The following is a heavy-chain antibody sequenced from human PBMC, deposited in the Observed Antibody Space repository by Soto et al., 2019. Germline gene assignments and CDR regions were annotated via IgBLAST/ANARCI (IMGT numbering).Heavy chain of an antibody. V-gene: IGHV4-59*01. Sequence: ETLSLTCTVSGGSISSYYWSWIRQPPGKGLEWIGYIYYSGSTNYNPSLKSRVTISVDTSKNQFSLKLSSVTAADTAVYYCASGVVVAATGAFDIWGQGTMVTVSS. CDR1: GGSISSYY. J-gene: IGHJ3*02. D-gene: IGHD2-15*01. CDR3: ASGVVVAATGAFDI. CDR2: IYYSGST.